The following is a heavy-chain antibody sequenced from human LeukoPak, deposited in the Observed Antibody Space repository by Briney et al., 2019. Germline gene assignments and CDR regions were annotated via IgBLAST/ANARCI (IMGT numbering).Heavy chain of an antibody. CDR2: IYTSGST. CDR1: GGSISSYY. CDR3: ARDRYYYGSGSYVFDY. J-gene: IGHJ4*02. D-gene: IGHD3-10*01. Sequence: SSETLSLTCTVSGGSISSYYWSWIRQPAGKGLEWIGRIYTSGSTNYNPSLKSRVTMSVDTSKNQFSLKLSSVTAADTAVYYCARDRYYYGSGSYVFDYWGQGTLVTVSS. V-gene: IGHV4-4*07.